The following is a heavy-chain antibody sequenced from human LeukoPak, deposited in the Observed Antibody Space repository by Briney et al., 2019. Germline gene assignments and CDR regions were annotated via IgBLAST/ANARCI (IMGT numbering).Heavy chain of an antibody. CDR3: ARAGGDYRQLYYFDY. CDR2: ISSSSSYI. V-gene: IGHV3-21*01. CDR1: GFTFSSYS. J-gene: IGHJ4*02. D-gene: IGHD4-17*01. Sequence: GGSLRLSCAASGFTFSSYSMNWVRQAPGKGLEWVSSISSSSSYIYYADSVKGRFTISRDNAKNSLYLRMNSLRAEDTAVYYCARAGGDYRQLYYFDYWGQGTLVTVSS.